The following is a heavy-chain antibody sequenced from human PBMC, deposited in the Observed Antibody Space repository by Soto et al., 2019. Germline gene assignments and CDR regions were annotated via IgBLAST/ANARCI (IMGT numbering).Heavy chain of an antibody. CDR1: GYTFTGYF. CDR3: ARVDCSGGSCQWSGMDV. V-gene: IGHV1-2*02. D-gene: IGHD2-15*01. J-gene: IGHJ6*02. CDR2: MNPNSGGT. Sequence: VQLVQSGAEVKKPGASVQVSCKASGYTFTGYFMHWVRQAPGQGLEGMGWMNPNSGGTNYAQKFQGRVTMTRDTSISTAYMEMSRLSSDDTAVYYCARVDCSGGSCQWSGMDVWGQGTTVTVSS.